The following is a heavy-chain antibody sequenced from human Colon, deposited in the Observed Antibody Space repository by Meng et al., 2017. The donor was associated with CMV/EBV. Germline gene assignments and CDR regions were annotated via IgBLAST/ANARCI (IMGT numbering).Heavy chain of an antibody. CDR1: GFTCTNAA. CDR2: IKSKIDGGKI. Sequence: PSCAARGFTCTNAAMNWGRQASGKGLEWIGRIKSKIDGGKIDYAAPVRGRFAISRDDSKATVYLQIDTLEIEDTGMYYCTTLLRGFWGQGTLVTVSS. J-gene: IGHJ4*02. V-gene: IGHV3-15*01. CDR3: TTLLRGF. D-gene: IGHD2-15*01.